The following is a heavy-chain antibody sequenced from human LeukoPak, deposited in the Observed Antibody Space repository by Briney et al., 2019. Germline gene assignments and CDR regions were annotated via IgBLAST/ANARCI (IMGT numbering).Heavy chain of an antibody. V-gene: IGHV4-59*01. CDR2: IYYSGST. J-gene: IGHJ4*02. Sequence: SETLSLTCTVSGGSISSYFWSWIRRPPGKGLEWIGYIYYSGSTNYNPSLKSRVTISVDTSKNQFSLKLSSVTAADTAVYYCASYIAAAGTNYWGQGTLVTVSS. CDR1: GGSISSYF. CDR3: ASYIAAAGTNY. D-gene: IGHD6-13*01.